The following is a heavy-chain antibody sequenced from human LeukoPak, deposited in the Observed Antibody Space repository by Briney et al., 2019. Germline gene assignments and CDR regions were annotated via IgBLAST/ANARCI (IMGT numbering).Heavy chain of an antibody. D-gene: IGHD2-15*01. J-gene: IGHJ4*02. CDR3: AKAPVTTCRGAFCYPFDY. V-gene: IGHV3-23*01. CDR1: GFTFSSYG. Sequence: GGSLRLSCAASGFTFSSYGMSWVRQAPGKGLEWVSAISGSGGSTYYADSVKGRVTISRDNSKNTLFLQMNRLRPEDAAVYYCAKAPVTTCRGAFCYPFDYWGLGTLVTVSS. CDR2: ISGSGGST.